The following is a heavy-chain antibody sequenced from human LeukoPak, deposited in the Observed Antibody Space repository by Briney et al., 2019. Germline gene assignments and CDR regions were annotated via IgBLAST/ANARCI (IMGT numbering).Heavy chain of an antibody. Sequence: GGSLRLSCAASGFTFSSYEMNWVRQAPGKGLEWVSYISSSGSTIYYADSVKGRFTISRDNAKNSLYLQMNSLRAEDTAVYYCAREGASKISHAFDIWGQGTMVTVSS. CDR2: ISSSGSTI. V-gene: IGHV3-48*03. CDR3: AREGASKISHAFDI. D-gene: IGHD3-16*01. J-gene: IGHJ3*02. CDR1: GFTFSSYE.